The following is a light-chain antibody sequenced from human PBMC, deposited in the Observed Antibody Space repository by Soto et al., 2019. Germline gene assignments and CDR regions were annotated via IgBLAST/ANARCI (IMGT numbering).Light chain of an antibody. Sequence: QLVLTQSPSASASLGASVKLTCTLSSGHSNYAIAWLQQQPDKGPRYLMRVNSDGSHNKGDGIPDRFSGSSSGAERYLIISSLQSDDEADYYCQTWGADVRVFAGGTKVTVL. CDR3: QTWGADVRV. V-gene: IGLV4-69*01. J-gene: IGLJ3*02. CDR2: VNSDGSH. CDR1: SGHSNYA.